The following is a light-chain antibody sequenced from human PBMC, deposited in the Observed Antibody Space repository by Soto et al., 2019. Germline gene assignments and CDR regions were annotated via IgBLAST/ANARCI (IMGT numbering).Light chain of an antibody. J-gene: IGKJ2*01. Sequence: DIQMTQSPSTLSASVGDRVTITCRASQSISSWLAWYQQKPGKAPKLLIYKASSLESGVPSRFSGSVSGTEFTLTISSLQPDDFATYYCQQYNSYLYTFGQGNKLEIK. CDR2: KAS. CDR1: QSISSW. V-gene: IGKV1-5*03. CDR3: QQYNSYLYT.